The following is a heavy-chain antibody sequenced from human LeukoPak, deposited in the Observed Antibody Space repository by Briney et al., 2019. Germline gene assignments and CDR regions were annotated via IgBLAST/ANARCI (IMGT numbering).Heavy chain of an antibody. D-gene: IGHD5-18*01. CDR2: ISYDGSNK. CDR1: GFTFSNYA. V-gene: IGHV3-30*18. Sequence: GGSLRLSCAASGFTFSNYAMHWVRQAPGKGLEWVAVISYDGSNKYYADSVKGRFTISRDNSKNTLYLQMNSLRAVDTAVYYCANGRGYSYGLAYWGQGTLVTVSS. CDR3: ANGRGYSYGLAY. J-gene: IGHJ4*02.